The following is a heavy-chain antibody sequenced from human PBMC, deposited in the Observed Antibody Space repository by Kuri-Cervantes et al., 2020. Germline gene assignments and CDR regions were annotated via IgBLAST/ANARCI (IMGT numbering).Heavy chain of an antibody. CDR1: DGSISSNY. D-gene: IGHD3-22*01. J-gene: IGHJ4*02. CDR2: MYTSGST. V-gene: IGHV4-4*07. CDR3: ARATYYDRSGYYYFDY. Sequence: SETLSLTCTVSDGSISSNYWSWIRQPAGKGLEWIGRMYTSGSTDYNPSLKSRVTISVDTSKNQFSLKLSSVTAADTAVYYCARATYYDRSGYYYFDYWGQGILVTVSS.